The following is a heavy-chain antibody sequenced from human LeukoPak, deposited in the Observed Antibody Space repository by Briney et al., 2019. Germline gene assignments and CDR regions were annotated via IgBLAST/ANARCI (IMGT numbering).Heavy chain of an antibody. CDR1: GFTFSSYE. V-gene: IGHV3-48*03. D-gene: IGHD6-13*01. CDR2: ISSSGSTI. J-gene: IGHJ5*02. Sequence: PGGSLRFSCAASGFTFSSYEMNWVRQAPGKGLEWVSYISSSGSTIYYADSVKGRFTISRDNAKNSLYLQMNSLRAEDTAVYDCAKMREDSSFDHWGQGTLVTVSS. CDR3: AKMREDSSFDH.